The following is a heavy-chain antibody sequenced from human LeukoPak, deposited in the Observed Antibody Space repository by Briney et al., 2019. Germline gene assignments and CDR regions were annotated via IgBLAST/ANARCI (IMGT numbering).Heavy chain of an antibody. Sequence: SETLSLTCAVYGGSFSGYYWSWIRQPPGKGLEWIGEINHSGSTNYNPSLKSRVTISVDTSKNQFSLKLSSVTAADTAVYYCASWEMATGKYFQHSGQGTLVTVSS. J-gene: IGHJ1*01. CDR1: GGSFSGYY. CDR2: INHSGST. D-gene: IGHD5-24*01. V-gene: IGHV4-34*01. CDR3: ASWEMATGKYFQH.